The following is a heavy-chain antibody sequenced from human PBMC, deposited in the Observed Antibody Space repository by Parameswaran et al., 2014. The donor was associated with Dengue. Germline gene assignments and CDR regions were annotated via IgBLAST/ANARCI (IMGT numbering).Heavy chain of an antibody. Sequence: PGKGLEWIGYIYYSGSTYYNPSLKSRVTISVDTSKNQFSLKLSSVTAADTAVYYCARVDLYYYDSSGPHDAFDIWGQGTMVTVSS. J-gene: IGHJ3*02. CDR2: IYYSGST. CDR3: ARVDLYYYDSSGPHDAFDI. D-gene: IGHD3-22*01. V-gene: IGHV4-31*02.